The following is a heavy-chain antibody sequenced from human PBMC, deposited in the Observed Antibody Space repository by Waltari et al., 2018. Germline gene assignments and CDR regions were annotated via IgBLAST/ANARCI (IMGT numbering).Heavy chain of an antibody. Sequence: QVQLVQSGSEVKKPGSSVKVSCKASGGTFGSSAVRWVRQAPGQGLEWVGGIKPVLGTTSYAQKFQDRVTLIADDSSSTVYMELSSLKSDDTAVYYCARDRHFSDGGAYYESGLWGRGTLVTVSS. D-gene: IGHD2-21*01. J-gene: IGHJ2*01. CDR3: ARDRHFSDGGAYYESGL. CDR1: GGTFGSSA. V-gene: IGHV1-69*13. CDR2: IKPVLGTT.